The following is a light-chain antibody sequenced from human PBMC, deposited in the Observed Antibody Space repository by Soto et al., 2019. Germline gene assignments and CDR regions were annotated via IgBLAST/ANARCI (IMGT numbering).Light chain of an antibody. CDR2: RAS. J-gene: IGKJ1*01. CDR1: QSIYGW. CDR3: QHYSIYRT. Sequence: DIQMTQSPSSLSASVGDRVTITCRASQSIYGWLAWYQQKPGKAPNLVLHRASSLESGVPSRFSGSGSGAEYSLTSSSLQHDDFATYYRQHYSIYRTFGQGTKVEIK. V-gene: IGKV1-5*03.